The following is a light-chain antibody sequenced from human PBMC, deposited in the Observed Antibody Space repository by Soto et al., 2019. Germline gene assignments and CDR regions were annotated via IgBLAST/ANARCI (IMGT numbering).Light chain of an antibody. CDR1: SSNIGAGYD. V-gene: IGLV1-40*01. J-gene: IGLJ3*02. Sequence: QAVVTQPPSVSGAPGQRVTISCTGSSSNIGAGYDVHWYRQLPGTAPKVLISGNNNRPSGVPDRFSGSKSGTSASLAIAGLQAEDEADYYCQSYDSSLSAWVFGGGTKLTVL. CDR3: QSYDSSLSAWV. CDR2: GNN.